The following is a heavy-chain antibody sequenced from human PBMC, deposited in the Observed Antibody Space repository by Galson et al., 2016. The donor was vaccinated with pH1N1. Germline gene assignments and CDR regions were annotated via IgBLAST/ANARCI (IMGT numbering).Heavy chain of an antibody. V-gene: IGHV1-46*01. CDR1: GYSATRYY. Sequence: SVMVSCKAAGYSATRYYMHWVRQAPGQGLEWMGIIDPSDGTTTYSQKFQGRIILTRDTSTNSVHMELTTLRPDDSATYFCARRYYFDYWGQGTLVTVSS. CDR3: ARRYYFDY. J-gene: IGHJ4*02. CDR2: IDPSDGTT.